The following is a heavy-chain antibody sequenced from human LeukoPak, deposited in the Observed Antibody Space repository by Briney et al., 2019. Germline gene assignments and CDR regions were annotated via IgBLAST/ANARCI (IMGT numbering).Heavy chain of an antibody. Sequence: GGSLRLSCAVSGFTFSNHAMHWVRQAPGMGLKWVANIAYDGSNKIYAGYVKGRFTISRDNSKNTLYLQMNSLTVEDTAVYYCARDTRGYCSGGSCYGNLFDYWGQGTLVTVSS. D-gene: IGHD2-15*01. CDR2: IAYDGSNK. V-gene: IGHV3-30-3*01. CDR3: ARDTRGYCSGGSCYGNLFDY. J-gene: IGHJ4*02. CDR1: GFTFSNHA.